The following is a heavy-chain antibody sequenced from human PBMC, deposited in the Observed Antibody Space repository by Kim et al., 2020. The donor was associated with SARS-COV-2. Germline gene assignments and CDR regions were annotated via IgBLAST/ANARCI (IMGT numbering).Heavy chain of an antibody. V-gene: IGHV1-3*01. D-gene: IGHD3-3*01. Sequence: SQKFQGRVTITRDTSASTAYMELSSLRSEDTAVYYCARVSLWSGYYGGDYWGQGTLVTVSS. CDR3: ARVSLWSGYYGGDY. J-gene: IGHJ4*02.